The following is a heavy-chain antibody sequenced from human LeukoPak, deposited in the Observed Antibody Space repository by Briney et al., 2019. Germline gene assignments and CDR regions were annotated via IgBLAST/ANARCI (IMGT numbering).Heavy chain of an antibody. CDR2: IYHRGST. J-gene: IGHJ3*02. CDR1: GGSISSGGYS. CDR3: ARETSDYGDVDAFDI. V-gene: IGHV4-30-2*01. D-gene: IGHD4-17*01. Sequence: SETLSLTCAVSGGSISSGGYSWSWIRQPPGKGLEWIGYIYHRGSTYYNPSLKSRVTISVDRSKNQFSLKLSSVTAADTAVYYCARETSDYGDVDAFDIWGQGTMVTVSS.